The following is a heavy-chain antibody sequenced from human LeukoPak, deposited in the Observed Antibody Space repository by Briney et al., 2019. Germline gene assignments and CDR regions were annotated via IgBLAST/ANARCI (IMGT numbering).Heavy chain of an antibody. D-gene: IGHD3-10*01. CDR3: AKPGSEGPLYFDS. Sequence: PGGSLRLSCAASGFTFSSYAMSWVRQAPGKGLEWVSSISGSGGSTYYADSVKGRFTISRDNSKNTLYLQMNSLRAEDTAVYYCAKPGSEGPLYFDSWGQGTLVTVSS. V-gene: IGHV3-23*01. CDR2: ISGSGGST. CDR1: GFTFSSYA. J-gene: IGHJ4*02.